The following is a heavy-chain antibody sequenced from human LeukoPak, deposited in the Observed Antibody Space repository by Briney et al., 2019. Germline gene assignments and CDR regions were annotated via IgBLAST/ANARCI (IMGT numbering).Heavy chain of an antibody. J-gene: IGHJ1*01. D-gene: IGHD3-10*01. CDR1: GFTFSGYA. CDR2: ISYSGDGT. V-gene: IGHV3-23*01. CDR3: AKTFYSGSGSELPQH. Sequence: GGSLRLSCAASGFTFSGYAMSWVRQAPGKGLEWVSTISYSGDGTYYADSVKGRFTISRDNSKNTLYLQMNSLRAEDTAIYYCAKTFYSGSGSELPQHRGLGTLVTVSS.